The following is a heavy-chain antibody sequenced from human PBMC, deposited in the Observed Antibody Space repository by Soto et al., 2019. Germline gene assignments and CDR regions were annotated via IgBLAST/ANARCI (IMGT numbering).Heavy chain of an antibody. Sequence: PSETLSLTCTVSGDSISSGDYYWSWIRQPPGKGLEWIGCIYYSGNTYYNPSLKRRFSISVDTSKNQFSLQLSSVTAADTAIYYCARDRIAADGTEVAFDFWGQGTMVTVSS. CDR1: GDSISSGDYY. D-gene: IGHD6-13*01. CDR2: IYYSGNT. V-gene: IGHV4-30-4*02. CDR3: ARDRIAADGTEVAFDF. J-gene: IGHJ3*01.